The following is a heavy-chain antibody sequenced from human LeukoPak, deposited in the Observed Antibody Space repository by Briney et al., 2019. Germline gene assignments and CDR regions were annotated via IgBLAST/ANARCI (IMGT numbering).Heavy chain of an antibody. Sequence: PGGSLRLSCAASGFTFSSYAMHWVRQAPGKGLEWVAVISYDGSNKYYADSVKGRFTISRDNSKNTLYLQMNSLRAEDTAVYYCTGGQDYYYYMDVWGKGTTVTISS. V-gene: IGHV3-30*04. CDR1: GFTFSSYA. CDR3: TGGQDYYYYMDV. J-gene: IGHJ6*03. CDR2: ISYDGSNK.